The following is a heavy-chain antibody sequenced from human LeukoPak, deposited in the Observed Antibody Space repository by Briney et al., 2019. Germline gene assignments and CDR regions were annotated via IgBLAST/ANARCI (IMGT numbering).Heavy chain of an antibody. J-gene: IGHJ6*03. CDR3: AKVLHDYYYYMDV. D-gene: IGHD1-26*01. CDR2: ISGSGGST. V-gene: IGHV3-23*01. Sequence: GGSLRLSCAASGFTFSSYGMSWVRQAPGKGLEWVSAISGSGGSTYYADSVKGRFTISRDNSKNTLYLQMNSLRAEDTAVYYCAKVLHDYYYYMDVWGKGTTVTISS. CDR1: GFTFSSYG.